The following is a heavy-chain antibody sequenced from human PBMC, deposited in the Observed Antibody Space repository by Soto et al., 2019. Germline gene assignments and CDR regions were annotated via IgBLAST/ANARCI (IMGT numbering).Heavy chain of an antibody. J-gene: IGHJ6*02. CDR2: IYPGDSDT. CDR1: GYSFTSYW. Sequence: PGESLKISCKGSGYSFTSYWIGWVRQMPGKGLEWMGIIYPGDSDTRYSPSFQGQVTISADKSISTAYPQWSSLKASDTAMYYCARRRGRGYYGSGSYLNGMDVWGQGTTVTVSS. CDR3: ARRRGRGYYGSGSYLNGMDV. D-gene: IGHD3-10*01. V-gene: IGHV5-51*01.